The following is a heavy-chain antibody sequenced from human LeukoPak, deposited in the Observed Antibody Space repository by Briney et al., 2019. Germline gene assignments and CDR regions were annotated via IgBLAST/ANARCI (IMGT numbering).Heavy chain of an antibody. CDR1: GFTFSDYA. CDR3: IKHYFDY. V-gene: IGHV3-49*03. CDR2: IRSKTFGGTP. Sequence: GGSLRLSCTTSGFTFSDYAMSWFRLAPGRGLEWVGFIRSKTFGGTPEYAASVKGRFIISRDDFKSIAYLQMNSLKTEDTAVYYCIKHYFDYWGQGNLVTVSS. J-gene: IGHJ4*02.